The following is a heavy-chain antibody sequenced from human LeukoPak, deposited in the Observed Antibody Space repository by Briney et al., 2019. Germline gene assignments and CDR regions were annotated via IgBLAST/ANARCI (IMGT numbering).Heavy chain of an antibody. J-gene: IGHJ3*01. Sequence: GGSLRLSCAASGFTFSSYWMSWVRQAPGKGLEWVANIKQDGSEKYYVDSVKGRFTISRDNSKNTLYLQMNSLRADDTAVYYCAMKAVPRPRLHDAFDSWGQGTVVSVSS. CDR2: IKQDGSEK. D-gene: IGHD5-24*01. CDR1: GFTFSSYW. CDR3: AMKAVPRPRLHDAFDS. V-gene: IGHV3-7*03.